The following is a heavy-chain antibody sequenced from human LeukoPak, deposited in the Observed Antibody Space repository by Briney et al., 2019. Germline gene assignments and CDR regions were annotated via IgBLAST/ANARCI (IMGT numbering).Heavy chain of an antibody. V-gene: IGHV4-31*03. CDR1: GGSISSGGYY. CDR2: IYYSGST. D-gene: IGHD3-3*01. CDR3: ARITNYDFWSGYYIYYYYGMDV. J-gene: IGHJ6*02. Sequence: PSETLSLTCTVSGGSISSGGYYWSWIRQHPGKGLEWIGYIYYSGSTYYNPSLKSRVTISVDTSKNQLSLKLSSVTAADTAVYYCARITNYDFWSGYYIYYYYGMDVWGQGTTVTVSS.